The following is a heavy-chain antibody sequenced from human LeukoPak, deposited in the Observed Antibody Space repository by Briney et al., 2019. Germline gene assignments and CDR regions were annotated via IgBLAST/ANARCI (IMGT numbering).Heavy chain of an antibody. D-gene: IGHD3-22*01. CDR1: GGTFSSYA. Sequence: SVKVSCKASGGTFSSYAISRVRQAPGQGLEWMGGIIPIFGTANYAQKFQGRVTITTDESTSTAYMELSSLRSEDTAVYYCARQNYYDSIGYDRYPYYYYYMDVWGKGTTVTVSS. J-gene: IGHJ6*03. V-gene: IGHV1-69*05. CDR2: IIPIFGTA. CDR3: ARQNYYDSIGYDRYPYYYYYMDV.